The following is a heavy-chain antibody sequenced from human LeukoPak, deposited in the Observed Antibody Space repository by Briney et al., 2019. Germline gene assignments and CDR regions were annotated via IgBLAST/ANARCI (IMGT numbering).Heavy chain of an antibody. Sequence: SEALSLSCVVSGYPISSGYHWGWIRQPPGEGLEWIGSVYRSGSTYYNPSLKSRVTMSIDTSKNQFSLNLSSVTAADTAVYYCATGDVVVPTAAQRPLDYWGQGTLVTVSS. D-gene: IGHD2-2*01. CDR3: ATGDVVVPTAAQRPLDY. J-gene: IGHJ4*02. CDR2: VYRSGST. V-gene: IGHV4-38-2*01. CDR1: GYPISSGYH.